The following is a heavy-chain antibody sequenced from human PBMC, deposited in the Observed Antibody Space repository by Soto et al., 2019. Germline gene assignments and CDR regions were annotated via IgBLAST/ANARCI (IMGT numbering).Heavy chain of an antibody. J-gene: IGHJ5*02. CDR3: ARDPAAAGSSKNWFDP. V-gene: IGHV4-59*01. CDR1: GGSISSYY. D-gene: IGHD6-13*01. Sequence: SETLSLTCTVSGGSISSYYWSWIRQPPGKGLEWIGYIYYSGSTNYNPSLKSRVTISVDTSKNQFSLKLSSVTAADTAVYYCARDPAAAGSSKNWFDPWGQGTLVTVSS. CDR2: IYYSGST.